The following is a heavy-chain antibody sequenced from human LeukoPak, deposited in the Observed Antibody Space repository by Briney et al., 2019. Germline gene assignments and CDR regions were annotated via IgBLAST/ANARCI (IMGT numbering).Heavy chain of an antibody. CDR3: VKDMGFDLLKDAFHI. Sequence: PGRSLRLSCVGSGFSRDDYAMHWVRQVAGKGLEWVSSISWDSGNQAYADSVKGRFTISRDNAKNSLYLQMNSLRPEDTAFYYCVKDMGFDLLKDAFHIWGQGTLVTVSS. CDR2: ISWDSGNQ. V-gene: IGHV3-9*01. D-gene: IGHD3-9*01. J-gene: IGHJ3*02. CDR1: GFSRDDYA.